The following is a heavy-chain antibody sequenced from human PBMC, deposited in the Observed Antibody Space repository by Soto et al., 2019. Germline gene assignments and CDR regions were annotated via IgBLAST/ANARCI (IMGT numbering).Heavy chain of an antibody. D-gene: IGHD3-9*01. Sequence: GGSLRLSCAASGFTFSSYGMHWVRQAPGKGLEWVAVIWYDGSNKYYADSVKGRFTISRDNSKNTLYLQMNSLRAEDTAVYYCARDQKKYYDILTGHPGAFDIWGQGTMVTVSS. CDR3: ARDQKKYYDILTGHPGAFDI. V-gene: IGHV3-33*01. CDR1: GFTFSSYG. CDR2: IWYDGSNK. J-gene: IGHJ3*02.